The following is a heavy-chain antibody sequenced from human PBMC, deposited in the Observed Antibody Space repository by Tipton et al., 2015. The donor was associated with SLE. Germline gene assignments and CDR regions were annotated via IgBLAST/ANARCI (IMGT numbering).Heavy chain of an antibody. CDR2: IYTSGST. D-gene: IGHD3-10*01. CDR3: ATSNAMVRGVIGY. CDR1: GGSISSYY. Sequence: TLSLTCTVSGGSISSYYWSWIRQPAGKGLEWIGHIYTSGSTNYNPSLKSRVTISVDTSKNQFSLKLSSVTAADTAVYYCATSNAMVRGVIGYWGQGTLVTVSS. V-gene: IGHV4-4*07. J-gene: IGHJ4*02.